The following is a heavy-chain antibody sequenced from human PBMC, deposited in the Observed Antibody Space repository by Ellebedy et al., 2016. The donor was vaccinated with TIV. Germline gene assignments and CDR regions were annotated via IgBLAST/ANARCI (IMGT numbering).Heavy chain of an antibody. CDR1: GFVFNAFT. CDR3: AKDRAPVQYDTLLGYGWLNPFDP. J-gene: IGHJ5*02. D-gene: IGHD3-9*01. CDR2: ISGQRSYV. V-gene: IGHV3-21*01. Sequence: GESLKISXAASGFVFNAFTMNWVRQAPGKGLEWVSSISGQRSYVYYADSVKGRFTVSRDNAKNSLYLQMDRLTAEDTAVYYCAKDRAPVQYDTLLGYGWLNPFDPWGQGTLVTVSS.